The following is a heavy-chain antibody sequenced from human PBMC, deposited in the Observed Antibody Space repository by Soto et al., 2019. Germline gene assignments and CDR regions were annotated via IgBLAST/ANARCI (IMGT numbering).Heavy chain of an antibody. V-gene: IGHV3-21*01. Sequence: EVQLVESGGGLVQPGGSLRLSCAASGFTFSSYSMNWVRQAPGKGLEWVSSISSSSSYIYYADSVKGRFTISRDNAKNSLYLQMNSLSAEDTAVYYCARDHGLSSYAFDIWGQGTMVTVSS. CDR1: GFTFSSYS. CDR2: ISSSSSYI. J-gene: IGHJ3*02. D-gene: IGHD2-15*01. CDR3: ARDHGLSSYAFDI.